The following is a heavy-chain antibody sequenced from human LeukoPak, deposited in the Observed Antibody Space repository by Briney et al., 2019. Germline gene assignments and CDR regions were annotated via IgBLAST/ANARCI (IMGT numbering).Heavy chain of an antibody. V-gene: IGHV1-69*04. D-gene: IGHD3-3*01. CDR1: GGTFSSYA. CDR2: IIPILGIA. Sequence: SVKVSCKASGGTFSSYAISWVRQAPGQGLEWMGRIIPILGIANYAQKFQGRVTITADKSTSTAYMELSSLRSEDTAVYYCASSLLDVLQFLEWFMDVWGQGTTVTVSS. CDR3: ASSLLDVLQFLEWFMDV. J-gene: IGHJ6*02.